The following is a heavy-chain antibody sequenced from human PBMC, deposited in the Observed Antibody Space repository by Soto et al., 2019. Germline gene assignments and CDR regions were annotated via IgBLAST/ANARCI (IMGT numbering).Heavy chain of an antibody. J-gene: IGHJ6*02. Sequence: ASVKVSCKASGYTFTSYDINWVRQAAGQGLEWMGWMNPNSGNTGYAQKFQGRVTMTRNTSISTAYMELSSLRSEDTAVYYCARVQDATYYYDSSGYQNGYYYYGMDVWGQGTTVTVSS. CDR3: ARVQDATYYYDSSGYQNGYYYYGMDV. CDR1: GYTFTSYD. CDR2: MNPNSGNT. V-gene: IGHV1-8*01. D-gene: IGHD3-22*01.